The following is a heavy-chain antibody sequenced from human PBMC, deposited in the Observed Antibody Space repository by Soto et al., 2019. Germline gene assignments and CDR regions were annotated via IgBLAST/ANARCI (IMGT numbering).Heavy chain of an antibody. CDR2: IYPGDSDT. J-gene: IGHJ3*02. Sequence: GESLKISCKGSGYSFTSYWIGWVRQMPGKGLEWMGIIYPGDSDTRYSPSFQGQVTISADKSISTAYLQWSSLKASDTAMYYCARHGGTVVNTHDDAFDIWGQGTMVTVSS. CDR3: ARHGGTVVNTHDDAFDI. D-gene: IGHD2-15*01. CDR1: GYSFTSYW. V-gene: IGHV5-51*01.